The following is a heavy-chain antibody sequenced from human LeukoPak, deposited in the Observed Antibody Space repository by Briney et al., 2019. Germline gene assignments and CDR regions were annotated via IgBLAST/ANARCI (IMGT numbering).Heavy chain of an antibody. CDR1: GGSFSGYY. V-gene: IGHV4-34*01. Sequence: PSETLSLTCAVYGGSFSGYYWSWIRQPPGKGLEWIGEINHSGSTNYNPSLKSRATISVDTSKNQFSLKLSSVTAADTAVYYCASAAHYYYYMDVWGKGTTVTVSS. CDR3: ASAAHYYYYMDV. D-gene: IGHD2-2*01. CDR2: INHSGST. J-gene: IGHJ6*03.